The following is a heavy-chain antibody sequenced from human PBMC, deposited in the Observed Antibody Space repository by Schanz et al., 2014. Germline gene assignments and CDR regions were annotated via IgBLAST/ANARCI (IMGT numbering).Heavy chain of an antibody. CDR3: ARGGFGELSAFDI. CDR1: GFMFSSYG. J-gene: IGHJ3*02. Sequence: QVQLVESGGGVVQPGRSLRLSCAASGFMFSSYGMHWVRQAPGKGLEWVGVISYDGSKKSYADSVKGRFTISRDNSKSTLYLQMNSLRPEDTAVYYCARGGFGELSAFDIWGQGTMVTVSS. D-gene: IGHD3-10*01. CDR2: ISYDGSKK. V-gene: IGHV3-30*03.